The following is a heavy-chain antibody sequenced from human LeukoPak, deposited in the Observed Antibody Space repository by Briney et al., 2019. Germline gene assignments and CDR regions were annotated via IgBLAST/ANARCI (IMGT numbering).Heavy chain of an antibody. J-gene: IGHJ6*02. CDR2: IYPGDSDT. CDR1: GSSFTSYW. CDR3: ARPLNYYYGMDV. D-gene: IGHD2-8*01. Sequence: GESLQISCKGSGSSFTSYWIAWVRPLPGKGLEWMGIIYPGDSDTRYSPSFQGQVTISADKSINTAYLQWDSLKASDTAMYYCARPLNYYYGMDVWGRGTTVTVSS. V-gene: IGHV5-51*01.